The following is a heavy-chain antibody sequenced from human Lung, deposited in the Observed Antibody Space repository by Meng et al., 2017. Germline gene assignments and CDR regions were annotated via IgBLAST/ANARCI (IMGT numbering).Heavy chain of an antibody. Sequence: EVQLVESGGGLVPPVGSLRLSCAASGFTFTDHWMHWVRQGPGKGLVWVSRINRDGTKPTYADPVKGRFTISRDNAKNTLYLQMNNLRAEDTAFYYCTNDRLNHWGQGALVTVSS. CDR2: INRDGTKP. D-gene: IGHD1-1*01. V-gene: IGHV3-74*01. J-gene: IGHJ1*01. CDR3: TNDRLNH. CDR1: GFTFTDHW.